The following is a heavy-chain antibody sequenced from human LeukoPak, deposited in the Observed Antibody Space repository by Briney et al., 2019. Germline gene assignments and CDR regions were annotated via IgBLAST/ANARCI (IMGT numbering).Heavy chain of an antibody. Sequence: ASVKVSCKASGYTFTSYGISWVRQAPGQGLEWMGWISAYNGNTNYAQKLQGRVTMTTDTSTSTAYMELRSLRSDDTTVYYCAREHAGWYSLDYWGQGTLVTVSS. J-gene: IGHJ4*02. CDR3: AREHAGWYSLDY. CDR2: ISAYNGNT. D-gene: IGHD6-19*01. CDR1: GYTFTSYG. V-gene: IGHV1-18*01.